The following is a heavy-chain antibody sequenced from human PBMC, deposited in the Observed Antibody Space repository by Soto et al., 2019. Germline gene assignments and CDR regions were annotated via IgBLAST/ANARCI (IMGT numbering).Heavy chain of an antibody. CDR2: ISGRDDSA. D-gene: IGHD6-19*01. J-gene: IGHJ4*02. V-gene: IGHV3-23*01. Sequence: GGSLRLSCAASGFTFSTFDMSWVRQPPGKGLEWVSVISGRDDSANYADSVKGRFTISKDKSSSTLYLQMNNLRAEDTAVYYCVKGAWLDYWGQGTLVTISS. CDR3: VKGAWLDY. CDR1: GFTFSTFD.